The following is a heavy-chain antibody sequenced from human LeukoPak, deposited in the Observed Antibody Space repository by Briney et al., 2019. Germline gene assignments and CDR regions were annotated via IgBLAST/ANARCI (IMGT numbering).Heavy chain of an antibody. Sequence: SETLSLTCSVSGASISRYYWSWIRQSPGRGLEWIGYIFHTGRTRYNPSLESRVTISLDTSKNQFSLKLSSVTAADTAVYYCARQGVEMTTISHFDSWGLGTLVTVSS. CDR2: IFHTGRT. V-gene: IGHV4-59*08. J-gene: IGHJ4*02. CDR1: GASISRYY. D-gene: IGHD5-24*01. CDR3: ARQGVEMTTISHFDS.